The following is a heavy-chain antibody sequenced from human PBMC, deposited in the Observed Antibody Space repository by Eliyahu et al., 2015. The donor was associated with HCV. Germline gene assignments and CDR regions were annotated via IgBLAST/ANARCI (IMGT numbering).Heavy chain of an antibody. J-gene: IGHJ4*02. V-gene: IGHV3-11*01. D-gene: IGHD7-27*01. CDR2: XXSSGSAX. Sequence: QVQLVESGGGLVKPGGSLRLSCAASGFTFSAYYMXXIRQAPGKGLEWVXYXXSSGSAXYYADXVKGRFTISRDNAKNSLYLQMNSLSAEDTAAYYCARERSWGDYDYWGQGTLVTVSS. CDR3: ARERSWGDYDY. CDR1: GFTFSAYY.